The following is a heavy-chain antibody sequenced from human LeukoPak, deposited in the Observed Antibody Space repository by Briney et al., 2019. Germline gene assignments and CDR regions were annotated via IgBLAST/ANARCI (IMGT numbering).Heavy chain of an antibody. V-gene: IGHV3-23*01. J-gene: IGHJ4*02. CDR2: IRISADST. CDR3: AKETPDSSGYYPDY. D-gene: IGHD3-22*01. CDR1: GFTFNNYG. Sequence: GGSLRLSCAASGFTFNNYGMIWARQAPGKGLEWVSAIRISADSTYYADSVKGRFTISRDNSRNTLYLQMNSLRAEDTAVYYCAKETPDSSGYYPDYWGQGTLVTVSS.